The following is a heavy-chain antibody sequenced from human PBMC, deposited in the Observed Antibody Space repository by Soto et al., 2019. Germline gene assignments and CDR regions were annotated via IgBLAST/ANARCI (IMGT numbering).Heavy chain of an antibody. V-gene: IGHV3-30*01. Sequence: AGGSLRLSCVASGFTFSNDAMHWVRQAPGKGLQWVAVISDDGYKKFYADSVKGRFTISRDNSRNTLYLQMNSLRADDTAVYYCARDLSYGFDDYYYGMDVWGQGTTVTVSS. CDR1: GFTFSNDA. J-gene: IGHJ6*02. CDR2: ISDDGYKK. CDR3: ARDLSYGFDDYYYGMDV. D-gene: IGHD3-10*01.